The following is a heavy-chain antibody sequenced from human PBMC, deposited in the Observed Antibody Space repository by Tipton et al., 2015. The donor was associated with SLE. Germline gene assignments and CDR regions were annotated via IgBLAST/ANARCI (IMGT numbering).Heavy chain of an antibody. CDR3: ARDRRGDGMDV. CDR2: IIPILGSA. J-gene: IGHJ6*02. D-gene: IGHD3-10*01. CDR1: GGTFSTYT. V-gene: IGHV1-69*06. Sequence: QSGAEVKKPGSSVKVSCKASGGTFSTYTISWVRQAPGQGLEWLGGIIPILGSANYAQKLQGRVTVTADRSTSTVYLELSSLRSDDTAVYYGARDRRGDGMDVWGQGTSVTVSS.